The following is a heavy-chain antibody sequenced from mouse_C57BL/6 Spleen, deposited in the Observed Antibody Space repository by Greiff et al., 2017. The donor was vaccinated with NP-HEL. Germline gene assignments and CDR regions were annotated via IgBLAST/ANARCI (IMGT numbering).Heavy chain of an antibody. CDR2: ISDGGSYT. J-gene: IGHJ3*01. CDR3: ARDRNYYGSSPSFAY. V-gene: IGHV5-4*01. D-gene: IGHD1-1*01. Sequence: EVKLMESGGGLVKPGGSLKLSCAASGFTFSSYAMSWVRQTPEKRLEWVATISDGGSYTYYPDNVKGRFTITRDNAKNNLYLQMSHLKSEDTAMYYCARDRNYYGSSPSFAYWGQGTLVTVSA. CDR1: GFTFSSYA.